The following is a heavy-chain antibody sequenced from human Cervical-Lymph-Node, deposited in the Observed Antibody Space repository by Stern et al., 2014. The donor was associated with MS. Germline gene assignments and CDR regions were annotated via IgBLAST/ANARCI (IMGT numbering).Heavy chain of an antibody. CDR3: ARPPPRRSSSDPNFGLDV. Sequence: VQLVQSGAEVKKPRDSLKISCKGSGYTFSKNWIAWVRQMPGKGLEWMGIIYPGDSDTRYSPSFQGQVTMSAEKSINPASLQWNSLKASAPAIYYCARPPPRRSSSDPNFGLDVWGQGTTVTVSS. CDR2: IYPGDSDT. D-gene: IGHD6-6*01. CDR1: GYTFSKNW. J-gene: IGHJ6*02. V-gene: IGHV5-51*03.